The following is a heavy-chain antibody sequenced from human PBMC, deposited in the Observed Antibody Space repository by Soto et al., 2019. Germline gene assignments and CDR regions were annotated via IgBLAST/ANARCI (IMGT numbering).Heavy chain of an antibody. CDR1: GGSISSGGYS. CDR3: ARDSDAIIIPTSRPHYDF. J-gene: IGHJ4*02. Sequence: ETLSLTCAVSGGSISSGGYSWSWVRQAPGKGLEWVSSITGGSENIYYADSVRGRFTISRDNAKNSLYLQMNSLRAEDTAVYYCARDSDAIIIPTSRPHYDFWGQGTLVTVSS. V-gene: IGHV3-21*06. CDR2: ITGGSENI. D-gene: IGHD2-8*01.